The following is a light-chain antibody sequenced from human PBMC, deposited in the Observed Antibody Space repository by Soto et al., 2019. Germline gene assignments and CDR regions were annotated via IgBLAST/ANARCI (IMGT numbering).Light chain of an antibody. J-gene: IGKJ1*01. CDR3: QRYGSSPRT. V-gene: IGKV3-20*01. Sequence: EIVLTQSPGTLSLSPGERATLSCRASQNVGSRYLAWYQQKPGQAPRLLIYGTSNRATGIPDRFSGSGSGTDFSLTISSLEPGDLAVYYCQRYGSSPRTLGQGTKVDIK. CDR2: GTS. CDR1: QNVGSRY.